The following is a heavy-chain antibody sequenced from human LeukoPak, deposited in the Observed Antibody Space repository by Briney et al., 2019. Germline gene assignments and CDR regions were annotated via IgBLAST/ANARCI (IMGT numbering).Heavy chain of an antibody. D-gene: IGHD6-13*01. V-gene: IGHV1-18*01. CDR2: ISAYNGNT. CDR3: ARDLAPGYSSSWPPNDAFDI. J-gene: IGHJ3*02. Sequence: GASVKVSCKASGYTFTSYGISWVRQAPGQGLEWMGWISAYNGNTNYAQKLQGRVTMTTDTSTSTAYMELRSLRSDDTAVYYCARDLAPGYSSSWPPNDAFDIWGQGTMVTVSS. CDR1: GYTFTSYG.